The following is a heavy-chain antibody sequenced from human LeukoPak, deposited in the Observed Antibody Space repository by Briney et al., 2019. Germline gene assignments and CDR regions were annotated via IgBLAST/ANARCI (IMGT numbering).Heavy chain of an antibody. CDR3: ARHEDGYCSSTSCYGN. D-gene: IGHD2-2*03. Sequence: SETLSLTCAVSGGSIGSYYWSWIRQPPGKGLEWLGYIYYSGSTKYNPSLKSRVTISVDTSKTQFSLKLSSVTAADTAVYYCARHEDGYCSSTSCYGNWGQGTLVTVSS. V-gene: IGHV4-59*08. J-gene: IGHJ4*02. CDR1: GGSIGSYY. CDR2: IYYSGST.